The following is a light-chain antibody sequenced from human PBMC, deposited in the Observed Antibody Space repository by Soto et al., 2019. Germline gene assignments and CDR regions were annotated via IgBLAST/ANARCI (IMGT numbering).Light chain of an antibody. J-gene: IGKJ1*01. CDR3: QQYNSYSRT. Sequence: IPMTQSPSTLSASVGDRVTIPFRASQSISSWLAWYQQKPGKAPKLLIYDASSLESGVPSRFSGSGSGTEFTLTISSLQPDDFATYYCQQYNSYSRTFGQGTKVDIK. CDR2: DAS. V-gene: IGKV1-5*01. CDR1: QSISSW.